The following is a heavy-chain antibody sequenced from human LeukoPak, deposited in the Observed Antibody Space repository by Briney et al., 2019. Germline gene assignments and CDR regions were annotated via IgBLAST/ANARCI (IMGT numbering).Heavy chain of an antibody. D-gene: IGHD2-2*01. CDR3: VKEVGDYYMDV. J-gene: IGHJ6*03. V-gene: IGHV3-7*01. CDR2: IKQDGSEK. Sequence: AGGSLRLSCAASGFTFSSYWMSWVRQAPGKGLEWVANIKQDGSEKYYVDSVEGRFTISRDNAKNSLYLQMNSLRAEDTAVYYCVKEVGDYYMDVWGKGTTVTISS. CDR1: GFTFSSYW.